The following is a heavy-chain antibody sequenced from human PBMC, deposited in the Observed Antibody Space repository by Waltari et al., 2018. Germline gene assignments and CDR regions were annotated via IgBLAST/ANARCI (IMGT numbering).Heavy chain of an antibody. CDR1: GASSISSD. CDR3: AREGTMVRGVIYYGMDV. Sequence: QVQLKESGPGLVKPSESLSITCTVSGASSISSDRRWIRQPPGKGLEWIGYSYYSGSTNYNPSLKSRVTISVDTSKNQVSLKLSSVTAADTAVYYCAREGTMVRGVIYYGMDVWGQGTTVTVSS. J-gene: IGHJ6*02. V-gene: IGHV4-59*01. CDR2: SYYSGST. D-gene: IGHD3-10*01.